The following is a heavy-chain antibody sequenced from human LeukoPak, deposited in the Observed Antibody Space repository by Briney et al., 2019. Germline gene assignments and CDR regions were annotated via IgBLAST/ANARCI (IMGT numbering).Heavy chain of an antibody. V-gene: IGHV1-46*01. CDR3: ARSSPPPSSSSHYYYYYGMDV. D-gene: IGHD6-13*01. CDR1: GYTFTSYY. J-gene: IGHJ6*02. CDR2: INPSGGST. Sequence: ASVKVSCKASGYTFTSYYMHWVRQAPGQGLEWMGIINPSGGSTSYAQKFQGRVTMTRDTSTSTAYMELSSLRSEDTAVYYCARSSPPPSSSSHYYYYYGMDVWGQGTTVTVSS.